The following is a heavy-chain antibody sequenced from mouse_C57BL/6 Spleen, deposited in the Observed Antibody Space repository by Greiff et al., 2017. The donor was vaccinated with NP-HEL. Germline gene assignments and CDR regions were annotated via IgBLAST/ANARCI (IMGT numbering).Heavy chain of an antibody. V-gene: IGHV5-4*01. CDR2: ISDGGSYT. D-gene: IGHD1-1*01. CDR1: GFTFSSYA. Sequence: EVQVVESGGGLVKPGGSLKLSCAASGFTFSSYAMSWVRQTPEKRLEWVATISDGGSYTYYPDNVKGRFTISRDNAKNNLYLQMSHLKSEDTAMYYCARDRGYYGSSFPFAYWGQGTLVTVSA. CDR3: ARDRGYYGSSFPFAY. J-gene: IGHJ3*01.